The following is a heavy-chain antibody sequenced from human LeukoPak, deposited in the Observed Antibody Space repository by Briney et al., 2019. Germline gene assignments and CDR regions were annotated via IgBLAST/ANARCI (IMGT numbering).Heavy chain of an antibody. D-gene: IGHD5-18*01. CDR1: GFTFSNAW. J-gene: IGHJ4*02. CDR2: IKSKTDGGTT. CDR3: TTDRTWIQPLGLFDY. Sequence: PGGSLRLSCAASGFTFSNAWMSWVRQAPGKGLEWVGRIKSKTDGGTTDYAAPVKGRFTISRDDSKNTLYLQMNSLKTEDTAVNYCTTDRTWIQPLGLFDYWGQGTLVTVSS. V-gene: IGHV3-15*01.